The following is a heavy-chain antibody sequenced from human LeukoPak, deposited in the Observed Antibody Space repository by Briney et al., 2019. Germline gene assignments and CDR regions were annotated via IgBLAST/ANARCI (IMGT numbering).Heavy chain of an antibody. J-gene: IGHJ1*01. D-gene: IGHD4/OR15-4a*01. CDR2: INPNSGGT. CDR1: GYTFTGYY. CDR3: ARDADSLRLSH. V-gene: IGHV1-2*02. Sequence: ASVKVSCKASGYTFTGYYMHWVRQAPGQGLEWMGWINPNSGGTNYAQKFQGRVTITADESTSTAYMELSSLRSEDTAGYYCARDADSLRLSHWGQGTLVTVSS.